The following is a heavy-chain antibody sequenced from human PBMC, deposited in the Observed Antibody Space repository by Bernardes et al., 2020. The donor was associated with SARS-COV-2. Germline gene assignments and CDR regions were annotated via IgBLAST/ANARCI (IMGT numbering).Heavy chain of an antibody. D-gene: IGHD2-21*02. J-gene: IGHJ6*01. CDR1: GGTFSSYA. CDR3: ARRLSGDDCYSYHYGMDD. CDR2: TIPILGFS. V-gene: IGHV1-69*04. Sequence: SVKVSRKSSGGTFSSYALSWVRHAPGQGFEWMGMTIPILGFSDYAQKFQGRVTITAARFTTTAYRELSSLGAEATAVYYCARRLSGDDCYSYHYGMDDWGQGTTVIVA.